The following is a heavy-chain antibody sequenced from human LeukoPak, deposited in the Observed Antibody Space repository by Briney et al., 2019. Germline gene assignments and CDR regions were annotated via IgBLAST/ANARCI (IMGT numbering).Heavy chain of an antibody. J-gene: IGHJ4*02. CDR2: IRYDGSKK. CDR3: ARGERSSWYQYFDY. CDR1: GFTFSSYW. D-gene: IGHD6-13*01. V-gene: IGHV3-7*01. Sequence: QAGGSLRLSCAASGFTFSSYWMSWVRQAPGKGLEWVAFIRYDGSKKYYADSVKGRFTISRDNAKNSLYLQMNSLRAEDTAVYYCARGERSSWYQYFDYWGQGTLVTVSS.